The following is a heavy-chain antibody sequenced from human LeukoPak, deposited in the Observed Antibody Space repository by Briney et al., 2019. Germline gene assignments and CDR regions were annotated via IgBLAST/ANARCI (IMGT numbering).Heavy chain of an antibody. J-gene: IGHJ6*02. Sequence: GGSLRLSCAASGFTFSSYGMHWVRQAPGKGLEWVAVISYDGSNKYYADSVKGRFTISRDNSKNTLYLQMNSLGAEDTAVYYCAKDLRERIRITIFGVVTSYYGMDVWGQGTTVTVSS. CDR2: ISYDGSNK. D-gene: IGHD3-3*01. V-gene: IGHV3-30*18. CDR1: GFTFSSYG. CDR3: AKDLRERIRITIFGVVTSYYGMDV.